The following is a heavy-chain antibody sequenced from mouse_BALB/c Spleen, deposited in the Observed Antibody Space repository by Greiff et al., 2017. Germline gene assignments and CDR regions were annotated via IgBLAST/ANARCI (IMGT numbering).Heavy chain of an antibody. Sequence: EVQLQQSGAELVRPGALVKLSCKASGFNITDYYMHWVKQRPEQGLEWIGWIDPENGNTIYDPKFQGKASITADTSSNTTYLQLSSLTSEDTAVYYCARATATGYWGQGTTLTVSS. D-gene: IGHD1-2*01. J-gene: IGHJ2*01. CDR1: GFNITDYY. CDR3: ARATATGY. CDR2: IDPENGNT. V-gene: IGHV14-1*02.